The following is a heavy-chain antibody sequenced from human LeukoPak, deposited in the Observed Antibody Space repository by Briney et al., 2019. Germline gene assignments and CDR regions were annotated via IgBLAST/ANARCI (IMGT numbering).Heavy chain of an antibody. CDR3: ARGAGDWGYFDY. CDR1: GYTFTSYD. V-gene: IGHV1-8*03. Sequence: VASVKVSCKASGYTFTSYDINWVRQATGQGLEWMGLMNPNSGNTGYAQKFQGRVTITRNTSISTAYLELSSLRSEDTAVYYCARGAGDWGYFDYWGQGTLVTVSS. D-gene: IGHD3/OR15-3a*01. J-gene: IGHJ4*02. CDR2: MNPNSGNT.